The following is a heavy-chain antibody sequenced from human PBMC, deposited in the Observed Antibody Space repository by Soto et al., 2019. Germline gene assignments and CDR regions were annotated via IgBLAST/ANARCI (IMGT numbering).Heavy chain of an antibody. V-gene: IGHV1-3*01. CDR2: INAGNGNT. J-gene: IGHJ5*02. CDR1: GYTFTSYA. Sequence: AAVKVSCKPSGYTFTSYAMHWVRQAPGQRLEWMGWINAGNGNTKYSQKFQGRVTMTTDASTSTAYMELRSLRSDDTAVYYCARDPHEYWTSYWFDPWGQGTLVTVSS. D-gene: IGHD3-3*01. CDR3: ARDPHEYWTSYWFDP.